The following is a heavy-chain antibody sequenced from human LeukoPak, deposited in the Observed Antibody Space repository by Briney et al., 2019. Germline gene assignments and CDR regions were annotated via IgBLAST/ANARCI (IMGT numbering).Heavy chain of an antibody. Sequence: ASVKVSCKASGYTFTSYYMHWVRQAPGQGLEWMGIINPSGGSTSYAQKFQGRVTMTRDMSTSTVYMELSSLRSEDTAVYYCARDQGWYYGSGSYYYYYYMDVWGKGTTVTISS. V-gene: IGHV1-46*01. J-gene: IGHJ6*03. CDR3: ARDQGWYYGSGSYYYYYYMDV. CDR2: INPSGGST. CDR1: GYTFTSYY. D-gene: IGHD3-10*01.